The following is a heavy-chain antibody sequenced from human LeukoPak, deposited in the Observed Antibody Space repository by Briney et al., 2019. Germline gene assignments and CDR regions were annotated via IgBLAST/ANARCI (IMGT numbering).Heavy chain of an antibody. Sequence: SETLSLTCTVSGGSIGGYYWSWIRQPPGKGLEWIAYIYETGGTNYNPSLKSRVSISVDKSKKELSLHLNSVTAADTAVYYCARGNSSGWYGGFDYWGQGTLVTVSS. CDR3: ARGNSSGWYGGFDY. J-gene: IGHJ4*02. CDR2: IYETGGT. CDR1: GGSIGGYY. D-gene: IGHD6-19*01. V-gene: IGHV4-59*01.